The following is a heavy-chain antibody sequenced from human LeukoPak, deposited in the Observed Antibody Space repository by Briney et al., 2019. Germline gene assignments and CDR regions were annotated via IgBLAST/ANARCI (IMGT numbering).Heavy chain of an antibody. V-gene: IGHV4-39*07. J-gene: IGHJ2*01. CDR2: IYHSGST. Sequence: SSETLSLTCTVSGGSISSSTYYWGWIRQPPGKGLEWIGSIYHSGSTYYNPSLKSRVTISVDTSKNQFSLNLSSMTAADTAVYYCARGYDGSGYYYRNWYFDLWGRGTLVTVSS. CDR3: ARGYDGSGYYYRNWYFDL. CDR1: GGSISSSTYY. D-gene: IGHD3-22*01.